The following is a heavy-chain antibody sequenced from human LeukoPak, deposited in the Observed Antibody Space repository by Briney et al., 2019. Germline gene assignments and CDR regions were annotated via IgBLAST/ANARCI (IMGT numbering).Heavy chain of an antibody. CDR2: IIPIFGTA. J-gene: IGHJ5*02. D-gene: IGHD3-10*01. Sequence: ASVKVSCKASGGTFSSYAISWVRQAPGQGLEWMGGIIPIFGTANYAQKFQGRVTITADKSTSTAYMELSSLRSEDTAVYYCARNFDGSGNYWRLNWFDPWGQGTLVTVSS. CDR1: GGTFSSYA. V-gene: IGHV1-69*06. CDR3: ARNFDGSGNYWRLNWFDP.